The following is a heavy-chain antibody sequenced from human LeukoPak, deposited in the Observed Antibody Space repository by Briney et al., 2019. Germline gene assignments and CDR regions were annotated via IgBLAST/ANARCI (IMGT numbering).Heavy chain of an antibody. Sequence: PSETLSLTCTVSGGSISSYYWSWIRQPPGKGLEWIGYIYYSGSTNYNPSLKSRVTISVDTSKNQFSLKLSSVTAADTAVYYCARDIGPEGDSSSSGDYWGQGTLVTVSS. J-gene: IGHJ4*02. V-gene: IGHV4-59*01. CDR1: GGSISSYY. D-gene: IGHD6-6*01. CDR3: ARDIGPEGDSSSSGDY. CDR2: IYYSGST.